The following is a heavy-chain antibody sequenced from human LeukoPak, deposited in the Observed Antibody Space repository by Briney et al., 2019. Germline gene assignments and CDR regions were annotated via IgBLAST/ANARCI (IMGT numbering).Heavy chain of an antibody. Sequence: SAKVSCKASGFTFTNSPMQWVRQARGQPLEWIGWIVVGSGDTNYAQKFQERVTLTRDLSTSTAYMELRSLRSEDTAVYYCATGSGWYSPDYWGQGTLVTVSS. CDR3: ATGSGWYSPDY. J-gene: IGHJ4*02. CDR2: IVVGSGDT. D-gene: IGHD6-19*01. CDR1: GFTFTNSP. V-gene: IGHV1-58*02.